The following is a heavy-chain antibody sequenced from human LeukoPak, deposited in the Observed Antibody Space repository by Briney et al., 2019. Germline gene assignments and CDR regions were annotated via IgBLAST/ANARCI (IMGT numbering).Heavy chain of an antibody. V-gene: IGHV3-23*01. J-gene: IGHJ4*02. CDR1: GFTFSSYA. Sequence: GGSLRLSCAASGFTFSSYAMSWVRQAPGKGLEWVSAISGSGGSTYYADSVKGRFTISRDNSKNTLYLQMNSLRAEDTAVYYCAKDIVVTMIVVGYYFDYWGQGTLVTVPS. CDR2: ISGSGGST. D-gene: IGHD3-22*01. CDR3: AKDIVVTMIVVGYYFDY.